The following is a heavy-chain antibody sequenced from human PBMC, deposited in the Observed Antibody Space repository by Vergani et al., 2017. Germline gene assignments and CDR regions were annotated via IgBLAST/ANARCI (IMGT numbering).Heavy chain of an antibody. CDR3: ARVGGPTSYYGFDY. J-gene: IGHJ4*02. D-gene: IGHD3-10*01. Sequence: QVHLQESGPGLLKPSQTLSLTCTVSGDSISNGDRYWSWIRQPPGKGLEWIGYIYYSGTTYYNPSLTSRLTISVDTSKNQISLGLTSVNAADTAVYFCARVGGPTSYYGFDYWGQGTLVTVSS. CDR1: GDSISNGDRY. V-gene: IGHV4-30-4*08. CDR2: IYYSGTT.